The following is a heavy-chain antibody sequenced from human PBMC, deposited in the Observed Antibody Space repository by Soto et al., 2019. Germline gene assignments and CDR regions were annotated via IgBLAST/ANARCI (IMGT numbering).Heavy chain of an antibody. Sequence: PGGSLRLSCAASGFKFSNYAMSWVRQAPGKGLEWVSLISATGGGTYYAGSVKGRFTISRDNSHNTLYLQVHSLTAEDTAVYYCAKDRREGGNSAFYFDFWGQGAQVTVSS. CDR1: GFKFSNYA. J-gene: IGHJ4*02. V-gene: IGHV3-23*01. CDR2: ISATGGGT. CDR3: AKDRREGGNSAFYFDF. D-gene: IGHD3-16*01.